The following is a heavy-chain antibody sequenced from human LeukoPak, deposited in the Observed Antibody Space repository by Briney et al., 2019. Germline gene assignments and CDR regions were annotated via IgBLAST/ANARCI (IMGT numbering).Heavy chain of an antibody. CDR3: ARSIAAAGVPDY. J-gene: IGHJ4*02. Sequence: SETLSLTCTVSGGFISSGGYYWSWIRQHPGKGLEWIGYIYYSGSTYYNPSLKSRVTISVDTSKNQFSLKLSSVTAADTAVYYCARSIAAAGVPDYWGQGTLVTVSS. V-gene: IGHV4-31*03. CDR2: IYYSGST. CDR1: GGFISSGGYY. D-gene: IGHD6-13*01.